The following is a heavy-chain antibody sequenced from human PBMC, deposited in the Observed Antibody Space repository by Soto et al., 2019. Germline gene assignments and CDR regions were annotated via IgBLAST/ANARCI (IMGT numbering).Heavy chain of an antibody. V-gene: IGHV3-30-3*01. D-gene: IGHD6-13*01. CDR1: GFTFNNYA. Sequence: QTGGSLRLSCAASGFTFNNYAMHWVRQAPGKGLEWVAVISYDGTNKYYSDSVKGRSTISRDNSKSTLHLQMNSLIPEDTAVFYCARAAERASIAAAVDCWGQGTLVTVSS. CDR2: ISYDGTNK. J-gene: IGHJ4*02. CDR3: ARAAERASIAAAVDC.